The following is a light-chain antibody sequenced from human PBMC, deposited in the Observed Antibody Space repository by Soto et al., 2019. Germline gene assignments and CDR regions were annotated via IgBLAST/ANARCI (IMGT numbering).Light chain of an antibody. J-gene: IGLJ3*02. CDR2: EVT. CDR3: SSYRSSGTRVV. Sequence: QSVLTQPASVSGSPGQSITISCTGTSSDVGGYNYVSWYQQHPGKAPKLIIYEVTNRPSEISYRFSGSKSGNTASLTISGLQGEDEADYYCSSYRSSGTRVVFGGGTKLTVL. CDR1: SSDVGGYNY. V-gene: IGLV2-14*01.